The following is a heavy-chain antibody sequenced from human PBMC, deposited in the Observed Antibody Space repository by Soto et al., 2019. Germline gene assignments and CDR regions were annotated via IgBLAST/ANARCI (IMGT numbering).Heavy chain of an antibody. V-gene: IGHV4-59*01. CDR1: GGSITSYY. J-gene: IGHJ4*02. D-gene: IGHD6-19*01. Sequence: QMHLQESGPGLVKPSETLSLTCTVSGGSITSYYWSWIRQPPGKGLEWIGHIYYSGSTNYNPSLKSRVTISVDTSKNQFSLRLSSVTAADTAVYYCAKVGSGWTGGIDYWGQGTLVTVSS. CDR3: AKVGSGWTGGIDY. CDR2: IYYSGST.